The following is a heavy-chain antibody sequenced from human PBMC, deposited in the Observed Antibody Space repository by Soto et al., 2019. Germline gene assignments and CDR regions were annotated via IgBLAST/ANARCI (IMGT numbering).Heavy chain of an antibody. CDR2: INHSGST. CDR1: GGSFSGYY. J-gene: IGHJ6*03. V-gene: IGHV4-34*01. Sequence: QVQLQQWGAGLLKPSETLSLTCAVYGGSFSGYYWSWIRQPPGKGLEWIGEINHSGSTNYNRSLKSRVTISVDTSKNQVSLKLSSGTAANTSVYYCARGVDIVVVPAAAYYYYMDVWGKGTTVTDSS. D-gene: IGHD2-2*01. CDR3: ARGVDIVVVPAAAYYYYMDV.